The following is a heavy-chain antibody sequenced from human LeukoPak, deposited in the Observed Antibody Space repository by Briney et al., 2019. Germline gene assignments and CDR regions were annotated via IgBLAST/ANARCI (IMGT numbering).Heavy chain of an antibody. J-gene: IGHJ3*02. CDR3: ARGVGYYDSSGYFGHDAFDI. CDR2: INPNSGGT. V-gene: IGHV1-2*02. CDR1: GYTFTDCY. Sequence: GASVKVSCKASGYTFTDCYLHWARQAPGQGLEWMGWINPNSGGTNYAQKFQGRVTMTRDTSITTAYMELSRLISDDTAVYYCARGVGYYDSSGYFGHDAFDIWGQGTMVTVSS. D-gene: IGHD3-22*01.